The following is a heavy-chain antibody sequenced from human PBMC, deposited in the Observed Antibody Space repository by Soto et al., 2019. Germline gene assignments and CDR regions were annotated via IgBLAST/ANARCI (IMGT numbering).Heavy chain of an antibody. CDR2: IIPMFGSA. V-gene: IGHV1-69*01. CDR3: AGYSSGWYNVDD. D-gene: IGHD6-19*01. Sequence: QVQLVQSGAEVRKPGSSVKVSCKASGGTFRTHGISWVRQAPGQGLEWMGGIIPMFGSANYAQKFQGRVTITADESTSTAYLELRSLRYADTAVYYCAGYSSGWYNVDDWGQGTLVTVSS. J-gene: IGHJ4*02. CDR1: GGTFRTHG.